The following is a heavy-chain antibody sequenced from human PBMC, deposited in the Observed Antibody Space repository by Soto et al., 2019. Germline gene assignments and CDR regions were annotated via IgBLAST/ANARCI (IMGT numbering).Heavy chain of an antibody. V-gene: IGHV1-3*01. J-gene: IGHJ5*02. CDR3: ARDGPYCSGGSCYSGAWFDP. D-gene: IGHD2-15*01. CDR1: GYTFTSYA. CDR2: INAGNGNT. Sequence: ASVKVSCKASGYTFTSYAMHWVRQAPGQRLEWMGWINAGNGNTKYSQKFQGRVTITRDTSASTAYMELSSLRSEDTAVYYCARDGPYCSGGSCYSGAWFDPWGQGTMVTVYS.